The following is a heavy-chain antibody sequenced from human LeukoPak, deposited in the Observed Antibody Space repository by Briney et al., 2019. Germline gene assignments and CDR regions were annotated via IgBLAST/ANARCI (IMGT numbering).Heavy chain of an antibody. CDR1: GFTFGDYA. CDR3: TRTFGVVNIFDY. J-gene: IGHJ4*02. V-gene: IGHV3-49*04. Sequence: GGSLRLSCTAAGFTFGDYAMTWVRQAPVKGLEWVGFIRSKTYGGTTEYAASVKGRFTISRDDSKSIAYLQMNSLKTEDTAVYYCTRTFGVVNIFDYWGQGTLVTVSS. D-gene: IGHD3-3*01. CDR2: IRSKTYGGTT.